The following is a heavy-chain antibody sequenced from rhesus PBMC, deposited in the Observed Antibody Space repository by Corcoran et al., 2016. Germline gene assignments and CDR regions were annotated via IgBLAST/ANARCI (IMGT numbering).Heavy chain of an antibody. D-gene: IGHD3-34*01. J-gene: IGHJ5-1*01. V-gene: IGHV2S1*01. CDR3: ARITGVLIKGDV. Sequence: QVTLKESGPALVKPQPTLTLTCIFPGFSLTTCVMGLGWIRPPPGKALEWIASIYWDDSKYYTKSLKTSLTISKGTSKNQVVLTMTNMDLVDTATYYCARITGVLIKGDVWGAGVLVTVSS. CDR2: IYWDDSK. CDR1: GFSLTTCVMG.